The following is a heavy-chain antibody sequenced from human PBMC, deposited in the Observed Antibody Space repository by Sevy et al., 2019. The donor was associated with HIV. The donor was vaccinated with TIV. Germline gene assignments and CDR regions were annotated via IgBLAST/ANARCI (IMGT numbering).Heavy chain of an antibody. D-gene: IGHD3-9*01. CDR3: SSFGRLIIINDDTFEI. J-gene: IGHJ3*02. Sequence: SETLSLICTVSGYSISSAYSWGWIRQPPGKGLEWIANIYHDGSTYYNPSLNSRVTISIDTSKNQFSLKLSSVTAADTAVYYCSSFGRLIIINDDTFEIWGQGTMVTVSS. CDR2: IYHDGST. CDR1: GYSISSAYS. V-gene: IGHV4-38-2*02.